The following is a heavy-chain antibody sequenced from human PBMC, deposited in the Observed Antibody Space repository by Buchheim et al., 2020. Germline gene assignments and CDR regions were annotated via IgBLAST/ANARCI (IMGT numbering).Heavy chain of an antibody. CDR2: IKQDGSEK. Sequence: EVQLVESGGGLVQPGGSLRLSCGASGFTFTTYWMSWVRQAPGKGLEWLANIKQDGSEKYNVDSVKGRFTISRDNAKNSLYLQMNSLRAGDTAVYYCARRRGDHTHYYFDYWGQGTL. J-gene: IGHJ4*02. CDR1: GFTFTTYW. CDR3: ARRRGDHTHYYFDY. D-gene: IGHD5-24*01. V-gene: IGHV3-7*01.